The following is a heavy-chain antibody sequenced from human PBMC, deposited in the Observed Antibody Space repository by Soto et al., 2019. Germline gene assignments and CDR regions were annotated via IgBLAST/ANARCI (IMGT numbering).Heavy chain of an antibody. D-gene: IGHD3-22*01. CDR1: GGSISSSNW. J-gene: IGHJ4*02. V-gene: IGHV4-4*02. CDR2: IYHSGST. CDR3: ARGQNYYDSSGSNLDY. Sequence: NPSETLSLTCAVSGGSISSSNWWSWVRQPPGKGLEWIGEIYHSGSTNYNPSLKSRVTISVDKSKNQFSLKLSSVTAADTAVYYCARGQNYYDSSGSNLDYWGQGTLVTVSS.